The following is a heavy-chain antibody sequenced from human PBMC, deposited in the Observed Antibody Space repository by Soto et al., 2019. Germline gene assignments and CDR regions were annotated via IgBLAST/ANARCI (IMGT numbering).Heavy chain of an antibody. CDR3: AKDRMAEANYYYGMDV. V-gene: IGHV1-24*01. CDR1: GYTLTELS. Sequence: ASVKVSCKVSGYTLTELSMHWVRQAPGKGLEWMGGFDPEDGETIYAQKFQGRVTMTEETSTDTAYMELSSLRSEDTAVYYCAKDRMAEANYYYGMDVWGQGTTVTVSS. J-gene: IGHJ6*02. CDR2: FDPEDGET. D-gene: IGHD6-19*01.